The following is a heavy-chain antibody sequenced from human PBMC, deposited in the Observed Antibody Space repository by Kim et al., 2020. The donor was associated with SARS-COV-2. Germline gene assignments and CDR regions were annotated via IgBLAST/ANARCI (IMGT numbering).Heavy chain of an antibody. J-gene: IGHJ6*02. V-gene: IGHV1-69*04. CDR3: ARDRPSGGGGLLWFGEIQGSAPGV. D-gene: IGHD3-10*01. Sequence: SVKVSCKASGGTFSSYTISWVRQAPGQGLEWMGRIIPILGIANYAQKFQGRVTITADKSTSTAYMELSSLRSEDTAVYYCARDRPSGGGGLLWFGEIQGSAPGVWGQGTTVTVSS. CDR1: GGTFSSYT. CDR2: IIPILGIA.